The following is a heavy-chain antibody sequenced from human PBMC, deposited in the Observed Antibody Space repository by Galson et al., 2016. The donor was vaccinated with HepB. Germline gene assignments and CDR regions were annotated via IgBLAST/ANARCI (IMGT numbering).Heavy chain of an antibody. CDR1: GFILSDYY. Sequence: SLRLSCAASGFILSDYYMDWVRQAPGKGLEWVGRTRNRARSYTTGYVASVKGRFTILRDNSRSSVFLHMNGLKPEDAAIYYRTRTGLGDFDYWGRGTLVTVSS. J-gene: IGHJ4*02. V-gene: IGHV3-72*01. CDR3: TRTGLGDFDY. CDR2: TRNRARSYTT.